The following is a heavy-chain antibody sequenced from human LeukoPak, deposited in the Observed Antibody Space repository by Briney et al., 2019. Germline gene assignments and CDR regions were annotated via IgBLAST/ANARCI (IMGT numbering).Heavy chain of an antibody. D-gene: IGHD2-15*01. CDR2: IWYDGSNK. CDR1: GFTFSSYV. J-gene: IGHJ4*02. V-gene: IGHV3-33*01. Sequence: GGSLRLSCGASGFTFSSYVLHWVRQAPGKGLEWVAVIWYDGSNKYYADSVKGRFTISRDNSKNTLFLQMNSLRAEDTAVYYCARDGCSGGSCYGIDYWGQGTLVTVSS. CDR3: ARDGCSGGSCYGIDY.